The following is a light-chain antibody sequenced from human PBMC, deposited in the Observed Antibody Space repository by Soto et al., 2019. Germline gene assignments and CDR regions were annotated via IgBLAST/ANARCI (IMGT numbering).Light chain of an antibody. CDR2: DAS. V-gene: IGKV1-13*02. CDR1: QDISSA. Sequence: AIQLTQSPTSLSASVGDRVTITCRASQDISSALAWYQQRPGKAPKILISDASSLGSGVPSRFSGSGSGTDFTLSLRSRQPEDVASFYCPQFSSYPLTCGGGTNAEIK. J-gene: IGKJ4*02. CDR3: PQFSSYPLT.